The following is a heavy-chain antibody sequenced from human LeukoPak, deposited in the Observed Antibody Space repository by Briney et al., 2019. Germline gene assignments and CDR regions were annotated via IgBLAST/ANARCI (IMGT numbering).Heavy chain of an antibody. CDR1: GGTFSSYA. CDR3: ARVLYQVARGAFDI. D-gene: IGHD5-12*01. V-gene: IGHV1-69*05. Sequence: ASVKVSCKASGGTFSSYAISWVRQAPGQGLEWMGGIIPIFGTANYAQKFQGRVTITTDESTSTAYMELSSLRSEDTAVYYCARVLYQVARGAFDIWGQGTMVTVSS. CDR2: IIPIFGTA. J-gene: IGHJ3*02.